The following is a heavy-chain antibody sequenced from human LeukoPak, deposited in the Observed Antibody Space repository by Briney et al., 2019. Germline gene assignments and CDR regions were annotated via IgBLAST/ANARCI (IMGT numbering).Heavy chain of an antibody. CDR3: ARDDAWLRFGE. Sequence: GGSLRLSCAASGFTFSNHGMNWVRQAPGKGLEWVSGISPSGDITYYADSVKGRFTISRDNSKNTLYLEVISLTAEDTAVYYCARDDAWLRFGEWSQGTLVTVSS. J-gene: IGHJ4*02. D-gene: IGHD3-10*01. CDR2: ISPSGDIT. V-gene: IGHV3-23*01. CDR1: GFTFSNHG.